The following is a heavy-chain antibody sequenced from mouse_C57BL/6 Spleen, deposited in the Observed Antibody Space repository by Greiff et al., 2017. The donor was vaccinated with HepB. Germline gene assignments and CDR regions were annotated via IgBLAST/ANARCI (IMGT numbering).Heavy chain of an antibody. CDR1: GYSFTDYN. D-gene: IGHD1-1*01. CDR3: AGVGITTVVDWYFDV. Sequence: EVQLQESGPELVKPGASVKISCKASGYSFTDYNMNWVKQSNGNSLEWIGVINPNYGTTSYNQKFKGKATLTVDQSSSTAYMQLNNLTSEDSAVYYCAGVGITTVVDWYFDVWGTGTTVTVSS. CDR2: INPNYGTT. J-gene: IGHJ1*03. V-gene: IGHV1-39*01.